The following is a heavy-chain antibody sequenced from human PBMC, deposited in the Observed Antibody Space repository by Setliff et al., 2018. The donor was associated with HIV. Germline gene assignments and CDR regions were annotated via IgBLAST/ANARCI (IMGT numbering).Heavy chain of an antibody. J-gene: IGHJ4*02. CDR2: INHSGST. CDR1: GASFSGYY. Sequence: PSETLSLTCAVYGASFSGYYWSWVRQPPGKGLEWIGEINHSGSTNYNPSLKSRVTISVDTSKNQFSLKVRSVTATDTALYYCARGRFHRLHRPYSGSGSLGIQYFDYWGQGTLVTVSS. V-gene: IGHV4-34*01. D-gene: IGHD3-10*01. CDR3: ARGRFHRLHRPYSGSGSLGIQYFDY.